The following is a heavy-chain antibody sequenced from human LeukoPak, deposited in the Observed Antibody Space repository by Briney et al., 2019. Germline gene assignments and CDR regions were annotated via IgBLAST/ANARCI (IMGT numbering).Heavy chain of an antibody. Sequence: ASVKVSCKVSGYTLTELSMHWVRQAPGKGLEWMGGFDPEDGETIYAQKFQGRVTMTEDTSTDTAYMELSSLRSGDTAVYYCATDRQDSSGEYVWGQGTLVTVSS. D-gene: IGHD3-22*01. CDR1: GYTLTELS. CDR2: FDPEDGET. CDR3: ATDRQDSSGEYV. J-gene: IGHJ4*02. V-gene: IGHV1-24*01.